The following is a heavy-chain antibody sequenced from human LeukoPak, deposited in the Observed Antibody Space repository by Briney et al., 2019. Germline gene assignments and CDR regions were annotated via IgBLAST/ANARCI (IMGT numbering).Heavy chain of an antibody. CDR1: GGSISSSSYY. V-gene: IGHV4-61*01. CDR2: IYYSGST. J-gene: IGHJ4*02. D-gene: IGHD6-6*01. Sequence: SETLSLTCTVSGGSISSSSYYWSWIRQPPGKGLEWIGYIYYSGSTNYNPSLKSRVTISVDTSKNQFSLKLSSVTAADTAVYYCARDRYSSSSFDYWGQGTLVTVSS. CDR3: ARDRYSSSSFDY.